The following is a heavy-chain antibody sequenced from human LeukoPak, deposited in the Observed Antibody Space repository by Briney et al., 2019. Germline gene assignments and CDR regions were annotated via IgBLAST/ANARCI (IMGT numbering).Heavy chain of an antibody. Sequence: GASVKVSCKASGYTFTSYGISWVRQAPGQGLEWMGWISAYNGNTNYAQKLQGRVTMTTDTSTSTAYMELRNLRSDGTAVYYCARDLIRYCNSTSCSPFDYWSQGTLVTVSA. CDR3: ARDLIRYCNSTSCSPFDY. J-gene: IGHJ4*02. CDR2: ISAYNGNT. CDR1: GYTFTSYG. V-gene: IGHV1-18*01. D-gene: IGHD2-2*01.